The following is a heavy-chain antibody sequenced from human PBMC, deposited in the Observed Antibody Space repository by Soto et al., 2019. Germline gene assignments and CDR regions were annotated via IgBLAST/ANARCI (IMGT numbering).Heavy chain of an antibody. Sequence: GGSLRLSCAASGFTFSSYGMHWVRQAPGKGLEWVAVIWYDGSNKYYADSVKGRFTISRDNSKKTLYLQMNSLRAEDTAVYYCARVGYSSSWYGGYYYYMDVWGKGTTVTVSS. D-gene: IGHD6-13*01. CDR1: GFTFSSYG. CDR3: ARVGYSSSWYGGYYYYMDV. V-gene: IGHV3-33*01. CDR2: IWYDGSNK. J-gene: IGHJ6*03.